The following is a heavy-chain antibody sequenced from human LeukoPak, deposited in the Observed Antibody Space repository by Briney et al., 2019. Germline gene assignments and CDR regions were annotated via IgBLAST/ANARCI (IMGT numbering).Heavy chain of an antibody. D-gene: IGHD3-22*01. CDR1: GFTFSSYA. CDR3: ARVEEAYYYDSSGYPRH. CDR2: ISYDGSNK. V-gene: IGHV3-30*04. Sequence: GGSLRLSRAASGFTFSSYALHWVRQAPGKGLEWVAVISYDGSNKYYADSVKGRFTISRDNSKNTLYLQMNSLRAEDTAVYYCARVEEAYYYDSSGYPRHWGQGTLVTVSS. J-gene: IGHJ4*02.